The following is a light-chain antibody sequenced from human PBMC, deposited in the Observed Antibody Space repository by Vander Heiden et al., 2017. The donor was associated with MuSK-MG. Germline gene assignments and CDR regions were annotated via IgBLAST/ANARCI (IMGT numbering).Light chain of an antibody. J-gene: IGKJ1*01. CDR1: QNVNNN. CDR3: QQHNNWPRT. CDR2: YAS. V-gene: IGKV3-15*01. Sequence: EILMTQSPATLSVSPGERATLSCRTSQNVNNNLAWYQQKPGQAPRLLIYYASTGATGIPARFSGSGSGAEFTLTISSLQSEDFAVYCCQQHNNWPRTFGQGTKVEIK.